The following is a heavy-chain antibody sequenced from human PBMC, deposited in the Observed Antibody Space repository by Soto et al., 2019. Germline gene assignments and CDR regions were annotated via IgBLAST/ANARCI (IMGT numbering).Heavy chain of an antibody. J-gene: IGHJ6*02. CDR2: IIPILGIA. CDR1: AGTFSSYT. V-gene: IGHV1-69*02. Sequence: QVQLVQSGAEVKKPGSSVKVSCTASAGTFSSYTISWVRQAPGQGLEWMGRIIPILGIANYAQKFQGRVTIPADKSTSTAYMELRSLRSEDTAVYYWARTKRYYYYGMDVWGQGTTVTVSS. CDR3: ARTKRYYYYGMDV.